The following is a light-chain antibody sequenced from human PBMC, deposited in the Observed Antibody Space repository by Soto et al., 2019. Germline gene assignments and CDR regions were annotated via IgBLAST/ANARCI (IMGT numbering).Light chain of an antibody. CDR3: QQGYSTPQN. CDR1: QGISSH. J-gene: IGKJ1*01. Sequence: DIQKTQSPSSLSASAGDRVTITCRASQGISSHLNWYQQKPGKAPKLLIYAASSLQSGVPSRFSGSGSGTDFTLTINILQHEDFATYYSQQGYSTPQNFGQGTKVDIK. CDR2: AAS. V-gene: IGKV1-39*01.